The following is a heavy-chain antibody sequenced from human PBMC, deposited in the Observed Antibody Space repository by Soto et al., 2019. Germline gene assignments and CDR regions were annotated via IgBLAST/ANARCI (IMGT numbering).Heavy chain of an antibody. J-gene: IGHJ6*02. V-gene: IGHV1-69*13. CDR1: GGTFSSCA. CDR3: ARRVMAAASTFVRYYYYSMDV. CDR2: IIPIFGTA. Sequence: GASVKVSCKASGGTFSSCAISWVRQAPGQGLEWMGGIIPIFGTANYAQKFQGRVTITADESTSTAYMELSSLRSEDTAVYYCARRVMAAASTFVRYYYYSMDVWGHGTPVTVSS. D-gene: IGHD6-13*01.